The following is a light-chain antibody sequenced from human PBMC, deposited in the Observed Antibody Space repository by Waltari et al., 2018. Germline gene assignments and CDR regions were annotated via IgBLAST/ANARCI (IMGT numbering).Light chain of an antibody. CDR2: DAS. V-gene: IGKV1-13*02. J-gene: IGKJ2*01. CDR1: QGISSA. CDR3: QHTFETPYS. Sequence: AIQLTQSPSSLAASVGDRVTITCRASQGISSAVAWYQQKPGKVPNLLIYDASRLERGVPSRFSGSTSGTDFTLTISSLQPEDFATYYCQHTFETPYSFGQGTKLESK.